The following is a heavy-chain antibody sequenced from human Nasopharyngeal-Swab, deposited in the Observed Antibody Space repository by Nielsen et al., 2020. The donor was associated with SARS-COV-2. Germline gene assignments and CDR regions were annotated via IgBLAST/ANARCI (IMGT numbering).Heavy chain of an antibody. CDR2: ISSSSYT. CDR1: GFTFSDYY. CDR3: ARDQDGYYDSSGYCDY. Sequence: GGSLRLSCAASGFTFSDYYMSWIRQAPGKGLEWVSYISSSSYTNYADSVKGRFTISRDNAKNSLYLQMNSLRAEDTAVYYCARDQDGYYDSSGYCDYWGQGTLVTVSS. V-gene: IGHV3-11*06. J-gene: IGHJ4*02. D-gene: IGHD3-22*01.